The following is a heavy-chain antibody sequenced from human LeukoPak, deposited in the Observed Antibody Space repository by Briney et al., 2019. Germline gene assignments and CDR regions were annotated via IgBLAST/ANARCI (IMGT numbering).Heavy chain of an antibody. CDR2: IYYSGST. CDR1: GGSISSYY. V-gene: IGHV4-59*08. J-gene: IGHJ1*01. Sequence: SATLSLTCTVSGGSISSYYWSWIRQPPGRGLEWIGYIYYSGSTNYNPSLKSRVTMSVDTSKNQFSLNLSSVTAADTAVYYCARSRGIAVTGTTSFQHWGQGTLVTVSS. D-gene: IGHD6-19*01. CDR3: ARSRGIAVTGTTSFQH.